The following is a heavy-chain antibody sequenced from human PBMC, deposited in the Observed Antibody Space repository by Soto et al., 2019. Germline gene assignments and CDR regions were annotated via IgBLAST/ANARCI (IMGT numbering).Heavy chain of an antibody. CDR2: ISYDGSDK. D-gene: IGHD1-1*01. CDR3: AKDRSWNDALYYFDY. CDR1: GFTFRSYG. J-gene: IGHJ4*02. Sequence: GGSLRLSCAASGFTFRSYGMHWVRQAPGKGLEWVAHISYDGSDKYYADSVKGRFSMSRDNSKSTLLLQMNSLRPEDTAVYYCAKDRSWNDALYYFDYWGRGTLVTAPQ. V-gene: IGHV3-30*18.